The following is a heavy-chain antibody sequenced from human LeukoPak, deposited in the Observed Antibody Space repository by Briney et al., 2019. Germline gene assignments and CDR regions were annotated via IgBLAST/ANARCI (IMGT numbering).Heavy chain of an antibody. CDR3: AKDLSSSPYY. CDR2: ISYDGSNK. CDR1: GFTFSSYG. J-gene: IGHJ4*02. V-gene: IGHV3-30*18. Sequence: GGSLRLSCAASGFTFSSYGMHWVRQAPGKGLEWVAVISYDGSNKYYADSVKGRFTISRDNSKNTLYLQMNSLRAEDTAVYYCAKDLSSSPYYWGQGTLVTVSS. D-gene: IGHD2-15*01.